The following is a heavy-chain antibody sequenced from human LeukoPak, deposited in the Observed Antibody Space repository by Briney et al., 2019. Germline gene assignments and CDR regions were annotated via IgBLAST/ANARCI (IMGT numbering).Heavy chain of an antibody. J-gene: IGHJ5*02. Sequence: SETLSLTCTVSGGSISSYYWSWIRQPPGKGLEWIGYIYYSGSTNYNPSLKSRVTISVDTSKNQFSLKLSSVTAADTAVYYCARGRYDRWVDNWFDPWGQGTLVTVSS. CDR3: ARGRYDRWVDNWFDP. CDR2: IYYSGST. D-gene: IGHD3-22*01. V-gene: IGHV4-59*01. CDR1: GGSISSYY.